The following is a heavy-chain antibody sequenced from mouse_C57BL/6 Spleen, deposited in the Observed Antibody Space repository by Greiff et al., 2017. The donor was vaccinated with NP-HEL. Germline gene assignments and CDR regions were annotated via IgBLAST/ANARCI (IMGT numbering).Heavy chain of an antibody. V-gene: IGHV1-15*01. CDR2: IDPETGGT. D-gene: IGHD1-1*01. J-gene: IGHJ1*03. Sequence: QVQLQQSGAELVRPGASVTLSCKASGYTFTDYEMHWVKQTPVHGLEWIGAIDPETGGTAYNQKFKGKAILTADKSSSTAYMELRSLTSEDSAVYYCTRGGITTVVAEGWYFDVWGTGTTVTVSS. CDR1: GYTFTDYE. CDR3: TRGGITTVVAEGWYFDV.